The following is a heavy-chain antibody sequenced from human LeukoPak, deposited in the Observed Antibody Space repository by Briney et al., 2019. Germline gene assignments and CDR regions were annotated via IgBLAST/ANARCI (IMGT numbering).Heavy chain of an antibody. Sequence: HPGGSLRLSCAASGFTFSSYVMSWVRQAPGKGLEWVANIKQDGSEKYYVDSVKGRFTISRDNAKNSLYLQMNSLRAEDTAVYYCAREARMFTIFGVVNALGGQGTLVTVSS. CDR1: GFTFSSYV. V-gene: IGHV3-7*01. J-gene: IGHJ4*02. CDR2: IKQDGSEK. CDR3: AREARMFTIFGVVNAL. D-gene: IGHD3-3*01.